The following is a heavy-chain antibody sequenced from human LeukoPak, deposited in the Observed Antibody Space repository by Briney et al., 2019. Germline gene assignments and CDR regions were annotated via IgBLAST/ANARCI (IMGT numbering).Heavy chain of an antibody. J-gene: IGHJ6*03. Sequence: GGSLRLSCAASGFTFDDYAMHWVRQAPGKGLEWVSLISWDGGSTYYADSVKGRFTISRDNSKNSLYLQMNSLRAEDTALYYCAKGNTGKRVGEYYYMDVWGKGTTVTVSS. CDR3: AKGNTGKRVGEYYYMDV. CDR1: GFTFDDYA. D-gene: IGHD3-16*01. CDR2: ISWDGGST. V-gene: IGHV3-43D*03.